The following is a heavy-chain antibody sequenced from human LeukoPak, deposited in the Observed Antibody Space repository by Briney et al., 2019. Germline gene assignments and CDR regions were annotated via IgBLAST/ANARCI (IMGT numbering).Heavy chain of an antibody. J-gene: IGHJ4*02. V-gene: IGHV3-9*01. D-gene: IGHD3-22*01. CDR2: ISWNSGSI. Sequence: GRSLRLSCAASGFTFDDYAMHWVRQAPGKGLDWVSGISWNSGSIGYADSVKGRFTISRDNAKNSLYLQMNSLRAEDTALYYCAKDIEDYYDSSGLIDYWGQGTLVTVSS. CDR3: AKDIEDYYDSSGLIDY. CDR1: GFTFDDYA.